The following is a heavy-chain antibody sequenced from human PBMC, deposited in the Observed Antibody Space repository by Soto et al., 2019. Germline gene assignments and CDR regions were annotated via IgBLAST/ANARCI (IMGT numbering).Heavy chain of an antibody. CDR2: ISSSSIYI. J-gene: IGHJ4*02. Sequence: XGTLRRSTAASGFTVDNYSMNWVRQAPGKGLEWVSSISSSSIYIYYADSMKGRFTISRDNAKNSLYLQITRLRAEDTAVYYCAREEGNSGYDLWGQRTLVTVSS. V-gene: IGHV3-21*01. CDR3: AREEGNSGYDL. CDR1: GFTVDNYS. D-gene: IGHD5-12*01.